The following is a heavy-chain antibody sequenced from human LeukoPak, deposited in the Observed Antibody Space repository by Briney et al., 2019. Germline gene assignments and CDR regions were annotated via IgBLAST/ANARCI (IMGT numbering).Heavy chain of an antibody. CDR3: AKDTSNWGNDFFDY. V-gene: IGHV3-9*01. CDR1: GFTFDDYA. Sequence: PGRSLRLSCAASGFTFDDYAMNWVRQAPGKGLEWVSSISWNAGSIRYADSVKGRFTISRDNAKNSLYLQMNSLRPEDTAFYYCAKDTSNWGNDFFDYWGQGTLVTVSS. D-gene: IGHD7-27*01. J-gene: IGHJ4*02. CDR2: ISWNAGSI.